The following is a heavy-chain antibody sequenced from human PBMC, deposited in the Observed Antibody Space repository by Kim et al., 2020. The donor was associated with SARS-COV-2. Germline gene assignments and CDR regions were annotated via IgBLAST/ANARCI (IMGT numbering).Heavy chain of an antibody. Sequence: SETLSLTCTVSGGSISSSSYYWGWIRQPPGKGLEWIGSIYYSGSTYYNPSLKSRVTISVDTSKNQFSLKLSSVTAADTAVYYCARLSKYHWYFDLWGRGTLVTVSS. J-gene: IGHJ2*01. CDR3: ARLSKYHWYFDL. CDR2: IYYSGST. V-gene: IGHV4-39*01. CDR1: GGSISSSSYY. D-gene: IGHD2-2*02.